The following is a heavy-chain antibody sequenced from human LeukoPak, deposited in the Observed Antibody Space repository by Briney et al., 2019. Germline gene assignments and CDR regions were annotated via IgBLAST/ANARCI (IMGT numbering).Heavy chain of an antibody. CDR2: ISSPSSPI. CDR3: TRGIRPIYLDGSAYYNDY. V-gene: IGHV3-48*02. D-gene: IGHD3-22*01. J-gene: IGHJ4*02. CDR1: GFTFSSYS. Sequence: GGSLRLSCAASGFTFSSYSMNWVRQAPGKGLEWVSYISSPSSPINYADSVKGRFTVSRDNAKNSLFLQMNSLRDEDTAVYYCTRGIRPIYLDGSAYYNDYWGQGTLVTVSS.